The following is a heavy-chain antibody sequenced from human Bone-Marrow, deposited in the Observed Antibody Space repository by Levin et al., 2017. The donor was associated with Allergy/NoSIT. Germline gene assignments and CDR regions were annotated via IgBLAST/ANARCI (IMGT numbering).Heavy chain of an antibody. CDR3: ARVARDAFGVVVEYYHYMDV. CDR1: GYSFTNYG. CDR2: INVENGNT. Sequence: ASVKVSCKASGYSFTNYGISWVRQAPGQGFEWMGWINVENGNTNYGQKFQGRVSMTTDTSTSTVYMELRSLRPDDTAVYYCARVARDAFGVVVEYYHYMDVWGKGTTVTVSS. V-gene: IGHV1-18*01. D-gene: IGHD3-3*01. J-gene: IGHJ6*03.